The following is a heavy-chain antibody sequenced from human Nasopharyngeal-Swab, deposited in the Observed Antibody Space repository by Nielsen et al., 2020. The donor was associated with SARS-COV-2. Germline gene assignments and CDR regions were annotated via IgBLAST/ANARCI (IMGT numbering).Heavy chain of an antibody. CDR2: ISGSGGST. J-gene: IGHJ6*03. CDR3: AKYYGDYPYYYYYMDV. CDR1: GFTFSSYA. D-gene: IGHD4-17*01. V-gene: IGHV3-23*01. Sequence: GESLKISCAASGFTFSSYAMSWVRQAQGKGLEWVSAISGSGGSTYYADSVKGRFTISRDNPKNTLYLQMNSLRAEDTAVYYCAKYYGDYPYYYYYMDVWGKGTTVTVSS.